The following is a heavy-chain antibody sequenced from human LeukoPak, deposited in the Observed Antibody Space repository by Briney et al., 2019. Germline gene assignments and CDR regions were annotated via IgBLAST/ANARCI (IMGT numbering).Heavy chain of an antibody. CDR3: ARITGVEAAGDY. CDR2: IKHDGSER. J-gene: IGHJ4*02. CDR1: GVTFSTYG. D-gene: IGHD6-25*01. Sequence: GGSLRLSCAASGVTFSTYGMTWVRQAPGRGLEWVANIKHDGSERFYVDSVRGRFTISRDNAKNSQYLQLNRLRAEDTALYYWARITGVEAAGDYWGQGTLVTVSS. V-gene: IGHV3-7*04.